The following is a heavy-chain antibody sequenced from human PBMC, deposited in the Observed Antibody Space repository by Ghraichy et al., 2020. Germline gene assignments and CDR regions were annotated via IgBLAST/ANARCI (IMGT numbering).Heavy chain of an antibody. CDR1: GFTFSSYA. Sequence: GGSLRLSCAASGFTFSSYAMSWVRQAPGKGLEWVSAISGSGGSTYYADSVKGRFTISRDNSKNTLYLQMNSLRAEDTAVYYCAKGSAMIVVAHYYFDYWGQGTLVTVSS. CDR3: AKGSAMIVVAHYYFDY. D-gene: IGHD3-22*01. J-gene: IGHJ4*02. CDR2: ISGSGGST. V-gene: IGHV3-23*01.